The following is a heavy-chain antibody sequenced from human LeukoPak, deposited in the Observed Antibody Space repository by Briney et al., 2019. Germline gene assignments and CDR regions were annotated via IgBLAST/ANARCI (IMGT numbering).Heavy chain of an antibody. V-gene: IGHV3-30*04. D-gene: IGHD1-26*01. J-gene: IGHJ3*01. CDR2: ISPDRTYT. CDR3: ANLYSGSPSDAFDV. CDR1: GFTFSTYP. Sequence: GGSLRLSCAASGFTFSTYPFLWVRQAPGKGLEWVAVISPDRTYTYYADAVKGRFTISRDNSENTLSLQMNSLRGDDTAVYYCANLYSGSPSDAFDVWGQGTMVTVSS.